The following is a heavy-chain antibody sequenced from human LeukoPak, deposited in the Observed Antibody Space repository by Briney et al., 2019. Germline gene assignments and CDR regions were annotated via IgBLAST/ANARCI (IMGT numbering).Heavy chain of an antibody. D-gene: IGHD1-1*01. J-gene: IGHJ5*02. Sequence: GGSLRLSCAASGFTFSSYSMNWVRQAPGRGLEWVSAITGSGGSTYYADSVKGRFTISRDNSKNTLYLQTNSLRVEDTAVYYCAKGYGTTGTASSNWFDPWGQGTLVTVSS. CDR1: GFTFSSYS. V-gene: IGHV3-23*01. CDR3: AKGYGTTGTASSNWFDP. CDR2: ITGSGGST.